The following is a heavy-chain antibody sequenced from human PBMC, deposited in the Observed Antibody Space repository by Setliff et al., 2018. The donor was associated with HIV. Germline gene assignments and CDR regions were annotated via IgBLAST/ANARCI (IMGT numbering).Heavy chain of an antibody. D-gene: IGHD1-26*01. Sequence: GGSLRLSCAASGFTFRRYWMNWVRQAPGKGLEWVANIKEDGSEKYYVDSVKGRFTISRDKVKNSLYLQMNSLRAEDTDLRLRENWF. V-gene: IGHV3-7*03. J-gene: IGHJ5*01. CDR3: ENWF. CDR2: IKEDGSEK. CDR1: GFTFRRYW.